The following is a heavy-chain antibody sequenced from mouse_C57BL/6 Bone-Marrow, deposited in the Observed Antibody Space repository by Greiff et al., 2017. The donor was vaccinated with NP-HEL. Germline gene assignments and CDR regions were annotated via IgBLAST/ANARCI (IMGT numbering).Heavy chain of an antibody. J-gene: IGHJ4*01. CDR3: ARSDYSNLYYYAMDY. V-gene: IGHV3-6*01. Sequence: EVQLQESGPGLVKPSQSLSLTCSVTGYSITSGYYWNWIRQFPGNKLEWMGYISYDGSNNYNPSLKNRISITRDKSKNKFFLQLNSVSTEDTATYYCARSDYSNLYYYAMDYWGQGTSVTVSS. CDR2: ISYDGSN. D-gene: IGHD2-5*01. CDR1: GYSITSGYY.